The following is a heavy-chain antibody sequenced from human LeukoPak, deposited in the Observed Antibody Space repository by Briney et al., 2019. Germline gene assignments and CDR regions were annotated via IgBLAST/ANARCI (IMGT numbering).Heavy chain of an antibody. CDR1: GGTFSTYA. D-gene: IGHD1-26*01. J-gene: IGHJ4*02. V-gene: IGHV1-69*04. CDR3: ARDRVGEFDY. Sequence: SVKVSCKASGGTFSTYAISWVRQAPGQGLEWMGRIIPILAIARNAQKFQGRLTLTADKSTSTAYMELSSLRSEDTAVYYCARDRVGEFDYWGQGTLVTVSS. CDR2: IIPILAIA.